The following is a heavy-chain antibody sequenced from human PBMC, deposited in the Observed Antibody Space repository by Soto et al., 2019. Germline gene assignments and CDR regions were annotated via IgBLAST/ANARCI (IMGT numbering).Heavy chain of an antibody. CDR1: GFTFSNAW. CDR3: TTASIMITLGGFIAPDNAFNI. J-gene: IGHJ3*02. CDR2: IKSKTDGGTT. V-gene: IGHV3-15*01. Sequence: GSLRLSCAASGFTFSNAWMSWVRQAPGKGLEWVGRIKSKTDGGTTDYAAPVKGRFTISRDDSKNTLYLQMNSMKTEDTAVYNCTTASIMITLGGFIAPDNAFNIWGQGKRVTV. D-gene: IGHD3-16*02.